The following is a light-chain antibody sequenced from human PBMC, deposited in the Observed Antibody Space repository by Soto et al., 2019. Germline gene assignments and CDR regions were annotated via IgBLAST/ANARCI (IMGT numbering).Light chain of an antibody. V-gene: IGKV1-39*01. CDR1: QSISSY. J-gene: IGKJ3*01. CDR3: QQSHSTPRT. CDR2: AAS. Sequence: DIQMTQSPSSLSASVGDRVTITCRASQSISSYLNWYQQKPGKAPKLLIYAASSLQSGVPSRFSGSGSGTDFTLTISSLQPEDFATYYCQQSHSTPRTFGRGTKVDIK.